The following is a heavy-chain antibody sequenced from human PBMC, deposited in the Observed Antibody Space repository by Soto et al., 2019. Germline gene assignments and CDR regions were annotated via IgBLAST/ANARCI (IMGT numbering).Heavy chain of an antibody. CDR2: INQDGRAK. J-gene: IGHJ6*02. Sequence: GGSLRLSCAASGFIFSDYWMNWVRQAPGKGLEWVARINQDGRAKYYVDSVKGRFTISRDNPKNSLYLQMDSLRAGDTAVYYCAREYTAWPLAYGLDVWGQGTTVTVSS. D-gene: IGHD2-2*02. V-gene: IGHV3-7*01. CDR1: GFIFSDYW. CDR3: AREYTAWPLAYGLDV.